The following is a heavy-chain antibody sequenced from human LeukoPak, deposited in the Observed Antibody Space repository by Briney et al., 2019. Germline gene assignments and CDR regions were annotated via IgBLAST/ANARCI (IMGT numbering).Heavy chain of an antibody. CDR2: IWYDGSNK. D-gene: IGHD3-22*01. CDR1: GFTFSSYG. Sequence: PGRSLRLSCAASGFTFSSYGMHWVRQAPGKGLEWVAVIWYDGSNKYYADSVKGRFTISRDNSKNTLYLQMNSLRAEDTAVYYCARGPRSCGYYYPVTYWGQGTLVSVSS. V-gene: IGHV3-33*01. CDR3: ARGPRSCGYYYPVTY. J-gene: IGHJ4*02.